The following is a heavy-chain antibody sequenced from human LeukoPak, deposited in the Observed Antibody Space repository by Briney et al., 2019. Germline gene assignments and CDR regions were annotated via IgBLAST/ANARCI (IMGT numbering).Heavy chain of an antibody. J-gene: IGHJ6*03. V-gene: IGHV4-59*11. Sequence: PSETLSLTCTVSGGSISSHYWSWIRQPPGKGLEWIGYIYYSGSTNYNPSLKSRVTISVDTSKNQFSLKLSSVTAADTAVYYCARVGSSSWYYYYYYMDVWGKGTTVTVSS. CDR2: IYYSGST. CDR3: ARVGSSSWYYYYYYMDV. CDR1: GGSISSHY. D-gene: IGHD6-13*01.